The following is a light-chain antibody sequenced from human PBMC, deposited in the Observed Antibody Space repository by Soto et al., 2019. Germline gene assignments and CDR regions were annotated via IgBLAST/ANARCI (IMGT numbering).Light chain of an antibody. V-gene: IGLV1-44*01. CDR3: TAWDDSLSAVV. CDR1: RSNIGSST. CDR2: GDD. J-gene: IGLJ2*01. Sequence: QSALTQPPSTSGTPGHRVTISCSGTRSNIGSSTVNWYQHLPGTAPKLLIYGDDQRPSGVPDRFSGSKSGTSVFLAISGLQSEDEADYYCTAWDDSLSAVVFGGGTKVTVL.